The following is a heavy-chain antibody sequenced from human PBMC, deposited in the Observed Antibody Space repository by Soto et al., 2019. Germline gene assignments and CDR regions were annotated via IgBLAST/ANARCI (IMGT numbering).Heavy chain of an antibody. CDR3: TSVRGVRGY. D-gene: IGHD3-10*01. Sequence: GGSLRLSCAASGFTFSGSAMHWVRQASGKGLEWVGRIRSKANSYATAYAASVKGRFTISRDDSKNTAYLQMNSLKTEDTAVYYCTSVRGVRGYWGQGTLVTVSS. CDR1: GFTFSGSA. CDR2: IRSKANSYAT. J-gene: IGHJ4*02. V-gene: IGHV3-73*01.